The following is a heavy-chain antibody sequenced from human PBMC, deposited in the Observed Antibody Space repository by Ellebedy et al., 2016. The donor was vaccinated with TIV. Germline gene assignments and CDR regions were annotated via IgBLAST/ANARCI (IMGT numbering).Heavy chain of an antibody. D-gene: IGHD5-24*01. Sequence: PGGSLRLSCAASGFTFSSSGMHWVRQAPGKGLEWVAVIWHDGSNKYYADSVKGRFIISRDNSKNMLYVQMNSLRAEDTAVYYCARGERWLQSGRRVNNWFDPWGQGTLVTVSS. CDR2: IWHDGSNK. CDR1: GFTFSSSG. CDR3: ARGERWLQSGRRVNNWFDP. J-gene: IGHJ5*02. V-gene: IGHV3-33*01.